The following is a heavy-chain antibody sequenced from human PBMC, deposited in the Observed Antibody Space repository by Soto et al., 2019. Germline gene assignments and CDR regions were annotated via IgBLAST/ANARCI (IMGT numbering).Heavy chain of an antibody. CDR2: IYYSGST. Sequence: PSETLSLTCTVSGGSISSGDYYWSWIRQPPGKGLEWIGYIYYSGSTYYNPSLKSRVTISVDTSKNQFSLKLSSVTAADTAVYYCARDRLYGSGILCAYYSGMDVWGQGTTVTVSS. CDR1: GGSISSGDYY. CDR3: ARDRLYGSGILCAYYSGMDV. V-gene: IGHV4-30-4*01. J-gene: IGHJ6*02. D-gene: IGHD3-10*01.